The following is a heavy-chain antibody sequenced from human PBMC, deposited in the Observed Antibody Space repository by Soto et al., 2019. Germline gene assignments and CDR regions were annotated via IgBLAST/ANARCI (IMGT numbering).Heavy chain of an antibody. CDR3: TIVIYTGPEPTHLDY. Sequence: GGSLRLSCAASGFTLSNYIMSWVRQTPGKGLEWVSTLSVSGSRTYYADSVKGRFTISRDSSKNTLYMQMNSLRAEDTALYYCTIVIYTGPEPTHLDYWGMGILVTVSS. CDR2: LSVSGSRT. J-gene: IGHJ4*02. V-gene: IGHV3-23*01. D-gene: IGHD5-12*01. CDR1: GFTLSNYI.